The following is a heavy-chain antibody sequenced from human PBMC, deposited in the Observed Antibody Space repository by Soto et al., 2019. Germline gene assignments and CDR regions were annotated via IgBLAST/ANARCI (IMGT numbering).Heavy chain of an antibody. D-gene: IGHD3-22*01. Sequence: HGESLNISCKGSGYSFTSYWIGWVRQMPGKGLEWMGIIYPGDSDTRYSPSFQGQVTISADKSISTAYLQWSSLKASDTAMYYCARQYYYDSSGYYSPNAFDIWGQGTMVTVSS. CDR3: ARQYYYDSSGYYSPNAFDI. CDR1: GYSFTSYW. V-gene: IGHV5-51*01. J-gene: IGHJ3*02. CDR2: IYPGDSDT.